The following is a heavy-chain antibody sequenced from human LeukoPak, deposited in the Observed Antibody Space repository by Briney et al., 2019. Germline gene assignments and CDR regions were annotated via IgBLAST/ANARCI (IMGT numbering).Heavy chain of an antibody. CDR2: IYYSGST. D-gene: IGHD5-12*01. Sequence: SETLSLTCTVSGGSISSSSYYWGWIRQPPGKALEWIGSIYYSGSTYYNPSLKSRVTISVDTSKNQFSLKLSSVTAADTAVYYCARDSGYDRDYYYYMDVWGKGTTVTVSS. V-gene: IGHV4-39*07. CDR3: ARDSGYDRDYYYYMDV. J-gene: IGHJ6*03. CDR1: GGSISSSSYY.